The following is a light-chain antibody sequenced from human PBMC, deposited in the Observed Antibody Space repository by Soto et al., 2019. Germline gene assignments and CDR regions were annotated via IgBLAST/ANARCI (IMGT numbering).Light chain of an antibody. Sequence: EIVLTQSPGTLSLSPGERATLSCRASQSVSSTYLAWYQQKPGQAPRLLIYGASRRATGIPDRFSGSGSGSDFNLPISRLEPEDFAVYYCYQYCSSPPMYTFGQGTKLEIK. CDR2: GAS. V-gene: IGKV3-20*01. J-gene: IGKJ2*01. CDR1: QSVSSTY. CDR3: YQYCSSPPMYT.